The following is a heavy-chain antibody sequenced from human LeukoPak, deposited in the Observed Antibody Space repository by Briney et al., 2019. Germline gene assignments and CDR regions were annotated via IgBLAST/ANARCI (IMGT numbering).Heavy chain of an antibody. D-gene: IGHD6-19*01. J-gene: IGHJ4*02. CDR2: IYYSGST. CDR3: ARVSGIAVVDY. Sequence: SETLSLTCTVSGGSISSYYWSWIRQPPGKGLEWIGYIYYSGSTNYNPSLMSRVTISVDTSKNQFSLKLSSVTAADTAVYYCARVSGIAVVDYWGQGTLVTVSS. CDR1: GGSISSYY. V-gene: IGHV4-59*01.